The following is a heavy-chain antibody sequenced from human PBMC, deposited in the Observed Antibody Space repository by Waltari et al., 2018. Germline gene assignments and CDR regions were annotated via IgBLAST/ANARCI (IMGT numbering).Heavy chain of an antibody. CDR3: ARGPHYDILTGAGGYGMDV. D-gene: IGHD3-9*01. Sequence: QVQLVQSGAEVKKPGSSVTVPCRASGGTFSRNAISWVGQAPGKGLGWQGGIIPIFGKTNHAQKFEGRVTIIADESTSTAYMELSSLRSEDTAVYYCARGPHYDILTGAGGYGMDVWGQGTTVTVSS. J-gene: IGHJ6*02. CDR2: IIPIFGKT. CDR1: GGTFSRNA. V-gene: IGHV1-69*01.